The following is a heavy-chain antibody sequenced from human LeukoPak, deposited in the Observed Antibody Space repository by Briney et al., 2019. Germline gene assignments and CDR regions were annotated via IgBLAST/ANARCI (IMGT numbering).Heavy chain of an antibody. CDR1: GFSFSSFA. V-gene: IGHV3-23*01. D-gene: IGHD6-19*01. Sequence: PWGSLRLSCAASGFSFSSFAMGWVRQSPGKGLQWRSTINEGGNTTFYADSVKGRFTISRDNSKNTLYLQMDSLRPDDTAIYYCTKELHVAVAVADYYYFYMDVWGRGTAVTVSS. CDR2: INEGGNTT. J-gene: IGHJ6*03. CDR3: TKELHVAVAVADYYYFYMDV.